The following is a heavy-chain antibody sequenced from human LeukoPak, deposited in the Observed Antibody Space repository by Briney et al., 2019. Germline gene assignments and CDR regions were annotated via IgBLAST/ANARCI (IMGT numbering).Heavy chain of an antibody. CDR1: GFTFSTYG. CDR3: ARDLRVHYYDSSGNYFDY. CDR2: IWYDGSNK. Sequence: GGSLRLSCAASGFTFSTYGMHWVRQAPGQGLEWVAVIWYDGSNKSYADSVKGRFTISRDDSKNTLYLQMNTLRAEDTAVYFCARDLRVHYYDSSGNYFDYWGQGTLVTVSS. D-gene: IGHD3-22*01. J-gene: IGHJ4*02. V-gene: IGHV3-33*01.